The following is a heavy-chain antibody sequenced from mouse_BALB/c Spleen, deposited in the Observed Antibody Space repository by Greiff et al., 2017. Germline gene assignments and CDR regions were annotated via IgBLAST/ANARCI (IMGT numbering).Heavy chain of an antibody. CDR3: AREERYEEWYFDV. D-gene: IGHD2-14*01. Sequence: QVQLKESGPGLVPPSQSLSITCTVSGFSLTSYGVHWVRQPPGKGLEWLGVIWAGGSTYYNSALMSRLSISKDNSKSQVFLKMNSLQTDDTAMYYCAREERYEEWYFDVWGAGTTVTVSS. CDR2: IWAGGST. V-gene: IGHV2-9*02. J-gene: IGHJ1*01. CDR1: GFSLTSYG.